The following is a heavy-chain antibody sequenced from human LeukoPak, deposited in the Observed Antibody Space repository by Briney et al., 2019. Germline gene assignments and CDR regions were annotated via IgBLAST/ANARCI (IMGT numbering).Heavy chain of an antibody. V-gene: IGHV4-59*08. Sequence: PSETLSLTCTVSGGSISSYYWSWIRQPPGKGLEWIGYIYYSGSTNYNPSLKSRVTISVDTSKNQFSLKLSSVTAADTAVYYCARLPPPYCSSTSCSFYYYGMDVWGQGTTVTVSS. D-gene: IGHD2-2*01. CDR2: IYYSGST. CDR1: GGSISSYY. CDR3: ARLPPPYCSSTSCSFYYYGMDV. J-gene: IGHJ6*02.